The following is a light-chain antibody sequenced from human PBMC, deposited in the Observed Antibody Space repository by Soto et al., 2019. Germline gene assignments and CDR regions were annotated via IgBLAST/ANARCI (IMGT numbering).Light chain of an antibody. V-gene: IGKV3D-15*02. Sequence: EIVMTQSPSTVSVSPGGRAMTSCRASQSVSSNLAWYQQKPGQAPRLLIYGASTRATGIPDRFSGSGSGTDFTLTISRLEPEDFAVYYCQQYDNSPYSFGQGTKVDIK. J-gene: IGKJ2*01. CDR2: GAS. CDR3: QQYDNSPYS. CDR1: QSVSSN.